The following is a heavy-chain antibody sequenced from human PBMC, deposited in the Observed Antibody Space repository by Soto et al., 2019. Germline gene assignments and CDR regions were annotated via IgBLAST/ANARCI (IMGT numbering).Heavy chain of an antibody. CDR2: IYHSGST. V-gene: IGHV4-38-2*01. J-gene: IGHJ3*02. Sequence: PSDTLSLTCAVSAYSISSAYYWGLIRQPPVKGLEWIGSIYHSGSTYYNPSLKSRVTISVDTSKNQFSLKLSSVTAADTAVYYCARLGLIAVAGTGAFDIWGQGKMVTGSS. CDR1: AYSISSAYY. CDR3: ARLGLIAVAGTGAFDI. D-gene: IGHD6-19*01.